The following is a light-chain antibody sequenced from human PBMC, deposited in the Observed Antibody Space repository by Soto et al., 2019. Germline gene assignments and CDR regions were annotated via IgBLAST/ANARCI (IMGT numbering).Light chain of an antibody. Sequence: PGTTGTISCRASQAVSSSSLTWCQQKPGQAPGLLIYGASTRATAIPARCSGSGSGTDFTLTVSSLQDEDFAVYYWQYDCNLLTFGGGTKVDI. CDR1: QAVSSSS. V-gene: IGKV3D-7*01. CDR2: GAS. CDR3: QYDCNLLT. J-gene: IGKJ4*01.